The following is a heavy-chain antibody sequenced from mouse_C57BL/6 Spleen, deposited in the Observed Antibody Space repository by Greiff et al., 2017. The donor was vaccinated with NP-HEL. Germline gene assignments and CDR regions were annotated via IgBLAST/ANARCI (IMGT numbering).Heavy chain of an antibody. Sequence: DVMLVESGGGLVKPGGSLKLSCAASGFTFSDYGMHWVRQAPEKGLEWVAYISSGSSTIYYADTVKGRFTISRDNAKNTLFLQMTSLRSEDTAMYYCALYGYALFDVWGTGTTVTVSS. D-gene: IGHD2-2*01. CDR3: ALYGYALFDV. CDR2: ISSGSSTI. CDR1: GFTFSDYG. V-gene: IGHV5-17*01. J-gene: IGHJ1*03.